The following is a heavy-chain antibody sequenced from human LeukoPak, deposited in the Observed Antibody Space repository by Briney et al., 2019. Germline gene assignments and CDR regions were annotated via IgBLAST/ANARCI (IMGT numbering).Heavy chain of an antibody. V-gene: IGHV3-7*05. CDR2: IKHDGSQK. Sequence: QAGGSLILPCAASGFTFSSYGMHWVRQAPGKGLEWVANIKHDGSQKYYVDSAKGRFTISRDNAKNSLYLQMNSLRAEDTAVYYCARDGMGGIKAFDIWGQGTMVTVSS. J-gene: IGHJ3*02. CDR1: GFTFSSYG. D-gene: IGHD3-10*01. CDR3: ARDGMGGIKAFDI.